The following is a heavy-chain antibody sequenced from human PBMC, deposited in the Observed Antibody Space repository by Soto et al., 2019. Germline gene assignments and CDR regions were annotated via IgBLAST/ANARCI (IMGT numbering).Heavy chain of an antibody. CDR2: LSYNGGT. CDR1: GGSISSGGYS. Sequence: SETLSLTCAVSGGSISSGGYSWSWIRQPPGKGLEWIGSLSYNGGTFYNPSLKGRVAISVDTSKKQSSLQVTAVTAADTAVYYCARPQYLPDDVFDVWGRGTVVTVSS. D-gene: IGHD2-2*01. J-gene: IGHJ3*01. CDR3: ARPQYLPDDVFDV. V-gene: IGHV4-30-2*03.